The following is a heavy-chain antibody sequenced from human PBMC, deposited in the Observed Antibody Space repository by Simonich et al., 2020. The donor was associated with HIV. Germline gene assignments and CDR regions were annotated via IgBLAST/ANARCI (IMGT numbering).Heavy chain of an antibody. Sequence: QVQLQQWGAGLLKPSETLSLTCAVYGGSFSGYYWSGIRHPPGKGLEWIGEINHSGITNYKSSLNNRATISVDKAKNQFSLKLSSVTAADTAIYYCARRDRELILYFDYWGQGNLVTVSS. V-gene: IGHV4-34*01. CDR2: INHSGIT. CDR1: GGSFSGYY. CDR3: ARRDRELILYFDY. J-gene: IGHJ4*02. D-gene: IGHD3-3*01.